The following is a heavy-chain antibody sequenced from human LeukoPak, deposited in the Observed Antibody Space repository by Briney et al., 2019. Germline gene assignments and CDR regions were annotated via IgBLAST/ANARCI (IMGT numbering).Heavy chain of an antibody. CDR3: ARGHIVVVPAAIGFDY. CDR2: INHSGST. Sequence: SETLSLTCTVSGGSVSSGSYYWSWIRQPPGKGLEWIGEINHSGSTNYNPSLKSRVTISVDTSKNQFSLKLSSVTAADTAVYYCARGHIVVVPAAIGFDYWGQGTLVTVSS. J-gene: IGHJ4*02. D-gene: IGHD2-2*02. CDR1: GGSVSSGSYY. V-gene: IGHV4-39*07.